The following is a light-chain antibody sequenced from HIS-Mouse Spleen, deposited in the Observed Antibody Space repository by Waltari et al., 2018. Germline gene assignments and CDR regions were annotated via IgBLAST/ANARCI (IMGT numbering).Light chain of an antibody. CDR3: QQRYSTNYV. CDR2: AAS. V-gene: IGKV1-39*01. J-gene: IGKJ3*01. CDR1: ECISRY. Sequence: EIQLTQSSSSLSAFVGVRFTITCRASECISRYLNWYQQKPGKAPRLLIYAASSLQSGVPQRFSCSGSGTDFTHDISNLQAEDFATYYCQQRYSTNYVFGPLTNGDI.